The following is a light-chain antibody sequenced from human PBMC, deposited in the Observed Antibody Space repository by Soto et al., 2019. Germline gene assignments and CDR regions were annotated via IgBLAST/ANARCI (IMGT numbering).Light chain of an antibody. Sequence: QSALTQPASVSGSPGQSITISCTGTSSDVGYYDYVSWYQQHPGKVPKLMISDVINRPSGVSNRFSGSKSGNTASLTISGLQAEDEAHYYCSSYTTSNTYVFGTGTKLTVL. CDR2: DVI. CDR3: SSYTTSNTYV. V-gene: IGLV2-14*03. CDR1: SSDVGYYDY. J-gene: IGLJ1*01.